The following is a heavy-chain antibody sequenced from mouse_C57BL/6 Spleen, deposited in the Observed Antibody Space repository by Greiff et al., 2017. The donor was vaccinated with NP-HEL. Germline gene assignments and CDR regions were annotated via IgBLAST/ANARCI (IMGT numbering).Heavy chain of an antibody. J-gene: IGHJ4*01. D-gene: IGHD2-1*01. CDR3: ASGIYYGKGGAMDY. CDR2: ISYDGSN. Sequence: DVKLQESGPGLVKPSQSLSLTCSVTGYSITSGYYWNWIRQFPGNKLEWMGYISYDGSNNYNPSLKNRISITRDTSKNQFFLKLNSVTTEDTATYYCASGIYYGKGGAMDYWGQGTSVTVSS. V-gene: IGHV3-6*01. CDR1: GYSITSGYY.